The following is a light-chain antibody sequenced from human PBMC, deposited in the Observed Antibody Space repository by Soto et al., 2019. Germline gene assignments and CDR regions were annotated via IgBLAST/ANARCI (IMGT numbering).Light chain of an antibody. CDR1: SSDVGSYSH. J-gene: IGLJ1*01. CDR3: ISYTGSSTSYV. Sequence: QSVLTQPASVSGSPGQSITISCSGTSSDVGSYSHVAWHQQFPGKTPKLIIYEVTYRPSGVSHRFSASKSGNTASLTISGLQAGDEADYYCISYTGSSTSYVFGTGTKVTVL. V-gene: IGLV2-14*01. CDR2: EVT.